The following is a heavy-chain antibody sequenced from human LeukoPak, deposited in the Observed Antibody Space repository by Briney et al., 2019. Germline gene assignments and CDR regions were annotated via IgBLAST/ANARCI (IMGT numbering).Heavy chain of an antibody. J-gene: IGHJ6*02. CDR2: ISYDGSKK. Sequence: GGSLRLSCAGSGFTFSNYGMHWVRRAPGKGLEWVAVISYDGSKKFYADSGKGRFTISRDNSKNTLYLQMNSLRAEDTAVYYCAKDRGCSSTSCYGDYYGMDVWGQGTTVTVSS. D-gene: IGHD2-2*01. CDR3: AKDRGCSSTSCYGDYYGMDV. V-gene: IGHV3-30*18. CDR1: GFTFSNYG.